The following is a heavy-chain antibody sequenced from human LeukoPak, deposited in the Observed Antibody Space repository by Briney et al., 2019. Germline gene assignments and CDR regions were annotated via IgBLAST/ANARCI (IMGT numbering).Heavy chain of an antibody. CDR2: IYYSGST. J-gene: IGHJ4*02. V-gene: IGHV4-39*07. CDR1: GGSISSSSYY. Sequence: PSETLSLTCTVSGGSISSSSYYWGWIRQPPGKGLEWIGSIYYSGSTYYNPSLKSRVTISVDTSKNQFSLKLSSVTAADTAVYYCARVASQWLTPALYYFDYWGQGTLVTVSS. D-gene: IGHD6-19*01. CDR3: ARVASQWLTPALYYFDY.